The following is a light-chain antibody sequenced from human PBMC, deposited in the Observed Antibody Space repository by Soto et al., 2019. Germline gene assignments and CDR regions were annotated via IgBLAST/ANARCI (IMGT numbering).Light chain of an antibody. CDR1: TGAVTSGHY. J-gene: IGLJ2*01. Sequence: QAVVTQEPSLTVSPGGTVTLTCGSSTGAVTSGHYPYWFQQKPGQGPRTLIYDTSTKHSWTPARFSGSLLGGKAALTLSGAQSEDEADYYCLFSYSGAVVFGGGTKLTVL. CDR3: LFSYSGAVV. CDR2: DTS. V-gene: IGLV7-46*01.